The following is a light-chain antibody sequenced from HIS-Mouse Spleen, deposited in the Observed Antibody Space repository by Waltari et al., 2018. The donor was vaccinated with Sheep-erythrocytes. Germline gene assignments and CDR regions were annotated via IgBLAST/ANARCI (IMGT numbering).Light chain of an antibody. Sequence: SYELTQPPSVSVSPGQTASIACPGAKLWGKYACWYQQKPGQSPVLVIYQDSKRPSGIPERFSGSNSGNTATLTISGTQAMDEADYYCQAWDSSTAWNVVFGGGTKLTVL. CDR1: KLWGKY. V-gene: IGLV3-1*01. J-gene: IGLJ2*01. CDR3: QAWDSSTAWNVV. CDR2: QDS.